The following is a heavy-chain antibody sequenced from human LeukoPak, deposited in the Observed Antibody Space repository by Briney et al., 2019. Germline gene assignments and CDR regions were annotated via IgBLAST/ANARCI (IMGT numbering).Heavy chain of an antibody. J-gene: IGHJ4*02. D-gene: IGHD4-23*01. CDR3: ARDYGGNSADGY. V-gene: IGHV1-3*01. CDR2: IKPDSGVT. CDR1: GYTFTNYA. Sequence: ASVKVSCKASGYTFTNYAVHWLRQAPGQRLEWMAWIKPDSGVTRYSHNFQGRVTMTRDTSTSTVYMELSSLRSEDTAVYYCARDYGGNSADGYWGQGTLVTVSS.